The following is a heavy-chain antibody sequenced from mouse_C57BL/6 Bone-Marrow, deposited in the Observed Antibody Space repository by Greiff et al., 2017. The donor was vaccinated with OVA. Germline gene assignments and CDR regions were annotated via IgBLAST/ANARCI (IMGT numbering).Heavy chain of an antibody. CDR3: ARDVDYYGSSLYFDY. J-gene: IGHJ2*01. V-gene: IGHV3-6*01. CDR2: ISYDGSN. Sequence: VQLKESGPGLVKPSQSLSLTCSVTGYSITSGYYWNWIRQFPGNKLEWMGYISYDGSNNYNPSLKNRISITRDTSKNQFFLKLNSVTTEDTATYYCARDVDYYGSSLYFDYWGQGTTLTVSS. CDR1: GYSITSGYY. D-gene: IGHD1-1*01.